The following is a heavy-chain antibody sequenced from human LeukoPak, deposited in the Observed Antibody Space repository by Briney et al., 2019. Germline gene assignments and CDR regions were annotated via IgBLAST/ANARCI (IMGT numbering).Heavy chain of an antibody. CDR2: ISESGGST. CDR3: GHSYAAGAFDY. CDR1: GFTFSNYA. V-gene: IGHV3-23*01. Sequence: GGSLRLSCAASGFTFSNYAMTWVRQAPGKGLEWVSGISESGGSTYYADSVKGRFTISRDISKNTLYLQMNSLRAEDTAVYYCGHSYAAGAFDYWGREAWSPSPQ. D-gene: IGHD5-18*01. J-gene: IGHJ4*02.